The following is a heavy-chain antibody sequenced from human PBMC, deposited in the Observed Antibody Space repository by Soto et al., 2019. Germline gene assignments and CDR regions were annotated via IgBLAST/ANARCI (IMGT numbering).Heavy chain of an antibody. CDR3: TRCGIVGATIYYYGMDV. J-gene: IGHJ6*02. Sequence: GSLRLSCTASGFTFGDYAMSWFRQAPGKGLEWVGFIRSKAYGGTTEYAASVKGRFTISRDDSKSIAYLQMNSLKTEDTAVYYCTRCGIVGATIYYYGMDVWGQGTTVTVS. V-gene: IGHV3-49*03. D-gene: IGHD1-26*01. CDR2: IRSKAYGGTT. CDR1: GFTFGDYA.